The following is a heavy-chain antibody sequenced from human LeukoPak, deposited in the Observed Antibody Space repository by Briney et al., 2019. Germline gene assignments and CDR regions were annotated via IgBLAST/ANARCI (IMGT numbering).Heavy chain of an antibody. Sequence: ASVKVSCKASGYTFTGYYMHWVRQAPGQGIEWMVIINPSGGSTSYAQKFQGRVTMIRDTSTSTVYMELSSLRCEDTAVYYCARDPPSDSSGSFDYWGQGTPVTVSS. CDR2: INPSGGST. D-gene: IGHD3-22*01. V-gene: IGHV1-46*01. CDR1: GYTFTGYY. CDR3: ARDPPSDSSGSFDY. J-gene: IGHJ4*02.